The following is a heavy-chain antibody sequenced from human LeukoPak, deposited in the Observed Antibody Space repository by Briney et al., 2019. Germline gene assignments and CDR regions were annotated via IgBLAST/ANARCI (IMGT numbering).Heavy chain of an antibody. CDR3: ARRLGKQWLVRGYYFDY. J-gene: IGHJ4*02. CDR2: IYYSGST. Sequence: SETLSLTCTVSGGSISSSSYYWGWIRQPPGKGLEWIGSIYYSGSTYYNPSLKSRVTISVDTSKNQFSLKLNSVTAADTAVYYCARRLGKQWLVRGYYFDYWGQGTLVTVSS. CDR1: GGSISSSSYY. D-gene: IGHD6-19*01. V-gene: IGHV4-39*01.